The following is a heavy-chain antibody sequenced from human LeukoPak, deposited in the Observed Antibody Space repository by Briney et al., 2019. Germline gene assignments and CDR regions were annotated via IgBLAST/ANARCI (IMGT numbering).Heavy chain of an antibody. CDR1: GYTFTGYY. Sequence: ASVKVSCKASGYTFTGYYIHWVRQAPGQGLEWMGWINPNSGGTNDAQKFQGRVTMTRDTSISTAYMELSRLRSDDTAVYHCAKAKDNSGYRFTHFDNWGQGTLVSVSS. D-gene: IGHD3-22*01. CDR2: INPNSGGT. CDR3: AKAKDNSGYRFTHFDN. V-gene: IGHV1-2*02. J-gene: IGHJ4*02.